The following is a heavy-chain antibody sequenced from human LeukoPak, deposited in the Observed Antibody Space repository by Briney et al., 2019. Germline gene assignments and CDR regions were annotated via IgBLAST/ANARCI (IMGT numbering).Heavy chain of an antibody. CDR3: ARDGGNHYYHSTASSWDY. D-gene: IGHD3-22*01. J-gene: IGHJ4*02. V-gene: IGHV1-8*01. Sequence: ASVKVSCKASGYTFTSYDINWVRQATGQGLEWMGWMNPNSGNTGYAQKFQGRVTITADESTSTAYMELSSLRSEDTAVYYCARDGGNHYYHSTASSWDYWGQGTLVTVSS. CDR2: MNPNSGNT. CDR1: GYTFTSYD.